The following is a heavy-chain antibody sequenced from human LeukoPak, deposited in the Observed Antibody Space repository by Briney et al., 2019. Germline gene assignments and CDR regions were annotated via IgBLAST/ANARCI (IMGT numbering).Heavy chain of an antibody. CDR2: IKQDGSEK. CDR3: ARDSTMIDDYYYYGMDV. J-gene: IGHJ6*02. D-gene: IGHD3-22*01. Sequence: GGSLRLSCAASGFTFSSYWMSWVRQAPGKGLEWVANIKQDGSEKYYVDSVKGRFTISRDNAKNSLYLQMNSLRAEDTAVYYCARDSTMIDDYYYYGMDVWGQGTTVTVSS. V-gene: IGHV3-7*01. CDR1: GFTFSSYW.